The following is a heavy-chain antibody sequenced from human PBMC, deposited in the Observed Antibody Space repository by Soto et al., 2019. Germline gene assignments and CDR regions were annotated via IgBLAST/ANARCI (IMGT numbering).Heavy chain of an antibody. Sequence: EVQLLESGGGLVQPGGSLRLSCAASGFTFSSYAMSWVRQAPGKGLEWVSAISGSGNSIYYADSVKGRFTISRDNSKNTLYVHMNSLRADDTAVYYCARDSGEYGSKPDGDWGQGTLVTVSS. V-gene: IGHV3-23*01. CDR3: ARDSGEYGSKPDGD. D-gene: IGHD1-26*01. J-gene: IGHJ4*02. CDR1: GFTFSSYA. CDR2: ISGSGNSI.